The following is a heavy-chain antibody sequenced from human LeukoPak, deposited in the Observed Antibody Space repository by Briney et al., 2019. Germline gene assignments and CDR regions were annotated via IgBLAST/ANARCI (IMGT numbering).Heavy chain of an antibody. V-gene: IGHV4-59*08. CDR3: ARHHRQDGPIAVAGTGVDY. D-gene: IGHD6-19*01. Sequence: SDTLSLTCTVSGGSLRSYYWSWIRQPPGKGLEWIGYKYFSWSTNYNPTLKSRVTISAATSKNQFSLKLSSVTAADTAVYYCARHHRQDGPIAVAGTGVDYWGQGTLVTVSS. CDR2: KYFSWST. J-gene: IGHJ4*02. CDR1: GGSLRSYY.